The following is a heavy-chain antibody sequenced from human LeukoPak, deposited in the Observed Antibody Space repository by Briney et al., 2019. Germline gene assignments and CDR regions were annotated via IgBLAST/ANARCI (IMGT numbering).Heavy chain of an antibody. CDR2: ISSSSSTI. CDR3: ARDSVYCSSTSCYGYYYGMDV. J-gene: IGHJ6*02. V-gene: IGHV3-48*01. Sequence: PGGSLRLSCAASGFTFSSYSMNWVRQAPGKGLEWVSYISSSSSTIYYAASVKGRFTISRDNAKNSLYLQMNSLRAEDTAVYYCARDSVYCSSTSCYGYYYGMDVWGQGTTVTVSS. CDR1: GFTFSSYS. D-gene: IGHD2-2*01.